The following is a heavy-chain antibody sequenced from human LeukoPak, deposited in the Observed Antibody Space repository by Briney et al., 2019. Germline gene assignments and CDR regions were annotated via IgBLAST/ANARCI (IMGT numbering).Heavy chain of an antibody. CDR2: VNTYDGNT. J-gene: IGHJ3*02. D-gene: IGHD2-15*01. Sequence: GSVKVSCKASGYTFSNYGISWARQAPGQGLEWMGWVNTYDGNTNYTQKFQGRVTLTTDTSTNTAYMELSSLKSEDTAVYYCARGYSRSPRDAFDIWGQGTMVTVSS. V-gene: IGHV1-18*01. CDR1: GYTFSNYG. CDR3: ARGYSRSPRDAFDI.